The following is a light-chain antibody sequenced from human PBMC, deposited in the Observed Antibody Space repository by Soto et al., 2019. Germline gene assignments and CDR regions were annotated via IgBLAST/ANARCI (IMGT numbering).Light chain of an antibody. CDR2: AAS. CDR3: QKYNSAPPWT. V-gene: IGKV1-27*01. Sequence: DIQMTQSPSSLSASVSDRLTITCRSSQGISNYVAWYQQKPGKVPKXXIYAASTLQSGVPSRFSGSGSGTDCTHTISSLQPEDVATYYCQKYNSAPPWTFGQGT. CDR1: QGISNY. J-gene: IGKJ1*01.